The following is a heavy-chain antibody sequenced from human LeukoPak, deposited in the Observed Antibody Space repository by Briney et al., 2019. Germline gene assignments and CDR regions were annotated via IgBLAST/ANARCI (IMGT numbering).Heavy chain of an antibody. CDR3: AQIRESTYYYDSSGYGSEVY. CDR2: IYYSGST. CDR1: GGSIISGGYC. D-gene: IGHD3-22*01. V-gene: IGHV4-31*03. J-gene: IGHJ4*02. Sequence: PSETLSLTCTVSGGSIISGGYCWSWLRQHPGKGLEWIVYIYYSGSTYYNPSLKSRVTLSVDTSKNQFSLKLSSVTAADTAVYYCAQIRESTYYYDSSGYGSEVYWGQGTLVTVSS.